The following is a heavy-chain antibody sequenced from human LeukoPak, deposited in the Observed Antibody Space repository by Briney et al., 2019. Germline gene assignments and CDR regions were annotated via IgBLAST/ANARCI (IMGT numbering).Heavy chain of an antibody. CDR3: ARGGRGSAAVVAPRSFDI. D-gene: IGHD3-22*01. J-gene: IGHJ3*02. Sequence: GGSLRLSCAASGFTFSGYGMHWVRQAPGKGLEWVAVIWFDGSRKYHADSVKGRFTISRDNSKNTLYLQMNSLRAEDTAVYYCARGGRGSAAVVAPRSFDIWGQGTMVAVSS. CDR2: IWFDGSRK. CDR1: GFTFSGYG. V-gene: IGHV3-33*01.